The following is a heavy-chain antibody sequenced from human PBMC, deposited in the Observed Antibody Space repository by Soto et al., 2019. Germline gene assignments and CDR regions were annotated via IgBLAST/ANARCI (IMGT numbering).Heavy chain of an antibody. CDR3: ARDDVLWDGGRCYGIPLDG. D-gene: IGHD2-15*01. Sequence: EVQLVESGGGLVQPGGSLRLSCAASGFTVSSKYMTWVRQAPGKGLEWVSLIQSGGTTYYADSVKGRYTISRDTSENTLHLQMDSLSVEDTAVYYCARDDVLWDGGRCYGIPLDGWGKGTTVTVSS. CDR1: GFTVSSKY. CDR2: IQSGGTT. V-gene: IGHV3-66*01. J-gene: IGHJ6*04.